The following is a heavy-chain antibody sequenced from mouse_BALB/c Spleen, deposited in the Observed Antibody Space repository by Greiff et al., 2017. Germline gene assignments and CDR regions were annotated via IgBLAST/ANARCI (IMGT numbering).Heavy chain of an antibody. Sequence: EVKLMESGGGLVKPGGSLKLSCAASGFTFSDYYMYWVRQTPEKRLEWVATISDGGSYTYYPDSVKGRFTISRDNAKNNLYLQMSSLKSEDTAMYYCARDNRLKYGNYVGYWGQGTTLTVSS. D-gene: IGHD2-10*02. CDR2: ISDGGSYT. CDR1: GFTFSDYY. V-gene: IGHV5-4*02. J-gene: IGHJ2*01. CDR3: ARDNRLKYGNYVGY.